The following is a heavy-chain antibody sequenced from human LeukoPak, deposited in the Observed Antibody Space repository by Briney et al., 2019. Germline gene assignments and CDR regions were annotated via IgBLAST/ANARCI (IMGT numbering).Heavy chain of an antibody. Sequence: PSETLSLTCAFYGGSFSGYYWSWIRQPPGKGLEWIGEINHSGSTNYNPSLKSRVTISVDTSKNQFSLKLSSVTAADTAVYYCAREKRPTGFDYWGQGTLVTVSS. J-gene: IGHJ4*02. CDR2: INHSGST. D-gene: IGHD1-14*01. CDR3: AREKRPTGFDY. V-gene: IGHV4-34*01. CDR1: GGSFSGYY.